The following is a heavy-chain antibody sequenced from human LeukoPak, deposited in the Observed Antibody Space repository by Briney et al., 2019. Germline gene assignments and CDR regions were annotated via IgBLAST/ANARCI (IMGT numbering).Heavy chain of an antibody. D-gene: IGHD2-2*01. V-gene: IGHV4-4*07. CDR3: ARDSSTSEGYFDY. J-gene: IGHJ4*02. CDR1: GGSISSYY. Sequence: SETLSLTCTVSGGSISSYYWNWIRQPPGKGLEWIGRIYTSGSTNYNPSLKSRVTMSVDTSKNQFSLKLSSVTAADTAVYYCARDSSTSEGYFDYWGQGTLVTVSS. CDR2: IYTSGST.